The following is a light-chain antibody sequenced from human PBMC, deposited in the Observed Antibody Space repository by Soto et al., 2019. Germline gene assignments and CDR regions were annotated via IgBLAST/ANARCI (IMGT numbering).Light chain of an antibody. J-gene: IGKJ1*01. CDR3: QQYNAWTWT. V-gene: IGKV3-15*01. Sequence: VLTQSPATLSVSPGARATLSCRASQNINTNLAWYQHKPGQPPNLVMYGAATRATGVPDRFSGSWSGTQFTLTISSLHSEDFAVYYCQQYNAWTWTFGQGTKVEIK. CDR1: QNINTN. CDR2: GAA.